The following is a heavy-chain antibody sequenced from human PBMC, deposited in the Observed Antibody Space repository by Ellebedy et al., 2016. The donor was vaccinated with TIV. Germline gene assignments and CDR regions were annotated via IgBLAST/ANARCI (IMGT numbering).Heavy chain of an antibody. Sequence: AASVKVSCKASGGTFNNYAISWVRQVPGQGLEWVGGIIPIFGRPNSAQKFQGRVTITADESTSTVYMELSSLRSEDTAVYYCTTVRQWVVGFDYWGLGTLVTVSS. J-gene: IGHJ4*02. CDR1: GGTFNNYA. D-gene: IGHD6-19*01. CDR3: TTVRQWVVGFDY. CDR2: IIPIFGRP. V-gene: IGHV1-69*13.